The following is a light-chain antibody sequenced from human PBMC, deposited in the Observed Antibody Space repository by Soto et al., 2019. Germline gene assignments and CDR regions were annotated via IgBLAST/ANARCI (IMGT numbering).Light chain of an antibody. CDR2: EVS. J-gene: IGLJ2*01. V-gene: IGLV2-23*02. Sequence: QSALTQPASVSGSPGQSITISCTGTSSDVGSYNLVSWYQQHPGKAPKLMIYEVSKRPSGVSNRFSGSKSGNTASLTISGLQAEDEADYYCCSYAGSSTGHVVFGGGTQLTVL. CDR3: CSYAGSSTGHVV. CDR1: SSDVGSYNL.